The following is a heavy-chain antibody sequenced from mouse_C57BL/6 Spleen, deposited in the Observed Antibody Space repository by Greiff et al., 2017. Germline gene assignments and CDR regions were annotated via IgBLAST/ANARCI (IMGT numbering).Heavy chain of an antibody. CDR2: ISYDGSN. CDR1: GYSITSGYY. V-gene: IGHV3-6*01. D-gene: IGHD2-4*01. Sequence: ESGPGLVKPSQSLSLTCSVTGYSITSGYYWNWIRQFPGNKLEWMGYISYDGSNNYNPTLKNRISITRDTSTNQLYLKLNSVTNEDTATCYCARDGDYGEAWFAYRGKRALVTV. J-gene: IGHJ3*01. CDR3: ARDGDYGEAWFAY.